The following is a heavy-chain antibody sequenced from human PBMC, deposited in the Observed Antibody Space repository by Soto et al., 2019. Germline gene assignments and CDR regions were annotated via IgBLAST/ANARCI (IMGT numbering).Heavy chain of an antibody. Sequence: QVQLVQSGAEVKKPGSSVKVSCKASGDNFSTYPISWVRQAHGQGLEWMGGIIPIYGTANYAQKFRGRVTITADERTRTSYMELTNLRSEDTAVYYCARDRGARGDFWGQGTLVTVSS. CDR1: GDNFSTYP. V-gene: IGHV1-69*01. J-gene: IGHJ4*02. D-gene: IGHD3-10*01. CDR3: ARDRGARGDF. CDR2: IIPIYGTA.